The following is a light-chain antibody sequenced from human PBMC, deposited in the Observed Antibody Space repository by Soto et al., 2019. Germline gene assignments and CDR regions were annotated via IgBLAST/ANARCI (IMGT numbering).Light chain of an antibody. CDR3: QHYNSYSEA. CDR2: KAS. Sequence: DIQMTQSPSTLSGSVGDRVTITCRASQTISSWLAWYQQKPGKAPKLLIYKASTLKSGVPSRFSGSGSAIEFTLTISSLQPDDFATYYCQHYNSYSEAFGQGTKVELK. V-gene: IGKV1-5*03. J-gene: IGKJ1*01. CDR1: QTISSW.